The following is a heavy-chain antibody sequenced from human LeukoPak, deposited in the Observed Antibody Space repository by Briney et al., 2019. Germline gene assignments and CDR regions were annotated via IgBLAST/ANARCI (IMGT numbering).Heavy chain of an antibody. CDR2: ISVSGNT. V-gene: IGHV3-23*01. J-gene: IGHJ5*02. D-gene: IGHD5-12*01. CDR3: AKPPGLRRLDP. Sequence: GGSLRLSCAASGFTLSSYAMSWVRQGPGKGLEWVSAISVSGNTYHADSVKGRFTISRDNSKNTLYLQMNSLRAEDTAVYYCAKPPGLRRLDPWGQGTLVTVSS. CDR1: GFTLSSYA.